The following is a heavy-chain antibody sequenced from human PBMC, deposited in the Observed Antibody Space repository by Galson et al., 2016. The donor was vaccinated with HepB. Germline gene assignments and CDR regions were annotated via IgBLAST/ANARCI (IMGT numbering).Heavy chain of an antibody. CDR2: VTSNGGNT. Sequence: SLRLSCAASGSTFSNYAMHWVRQAPGKGLEYVSGVTSNGGNTYYANSVKGRFTISRDNSKNTLYLQMGSLRAEDMAVYYCARVPGGFDWPYYFDYWGQGTLVTVSS. CDR1: GSTFSNYA. CDR3: ARVPGGFDWPYYFDY. V-gene: IGHV3-64*01. D-gene: IGHD3-9*01. J-gene: IGHJ4*02.